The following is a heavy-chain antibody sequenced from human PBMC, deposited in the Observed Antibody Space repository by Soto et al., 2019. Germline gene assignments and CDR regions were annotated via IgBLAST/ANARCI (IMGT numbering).Heavy chain of an antibody. J-gene: IGHJ6*02. CDR2: ISSSSSYI. CDR1: GFTFSSYS. Sequence: PGGSLRLSCAASGFTFSSYSMNWVRQAPGKGLEWVSSISSSSSYIYYADSVKGRFTISRDNAKNSLYLQMNSLRAEDTAVYYCARFVPGYCSSTSCLTYYYYYGMDVWGQGTTVTVSS. V-gene: IGHV3-21*01. CDR3: ARFVPGYCSSTSCLTYYYYYGMDV. D-gene: IGHD2-2*01.